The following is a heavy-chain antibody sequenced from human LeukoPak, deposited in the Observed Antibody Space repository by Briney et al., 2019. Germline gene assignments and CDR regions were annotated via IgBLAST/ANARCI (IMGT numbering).Heavy chain of an antibody. Sequence: GGSLRLSCAASGFTFSNAWMSWVRQAPGKGLEWVGRIKSKTDGGTTDYAAPAKGRFTISRDDSKNTLYLQMNSLKTEDTAVYYCTTDLDFWSGYYTTWGQGTLVTVSS. D-gene: IGHD3-3*01. CDR1: GFTFSNAW. J-gene: IGHJ5*02. V-gene: IGHV3-15*01. CDR2: IKSKTDGGTT. CDR3: TTDLDFWSGYYTT.